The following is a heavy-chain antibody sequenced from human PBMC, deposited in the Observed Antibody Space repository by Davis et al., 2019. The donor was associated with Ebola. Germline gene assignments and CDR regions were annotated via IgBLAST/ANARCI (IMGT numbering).Heavy chain of an antibody. CDR3: AALLTEWTAYYYYYGMDV. V-gene: IGHV1-46*01. J-gene: IGHJ6*02. Sequence: AASVKVSCKASGYTFSSYYMHWVRQAPGQGLEWMGIINPSGGSTSYAQKFQGRVTMTEDTSTDTAYMELSSLRSEDTAVYYCAALLTEWTAYYYYYGMDVWGQGTTVTVSS. CDR1: GYTFSSYY. CDR2: INPSGGST. D-gene: IGHD2-15*01.